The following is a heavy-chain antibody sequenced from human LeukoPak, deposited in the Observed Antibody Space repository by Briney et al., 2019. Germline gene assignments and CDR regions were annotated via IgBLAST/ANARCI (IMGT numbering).Heavy chain of an antibody. CDR1: GFTFSSYW. D-gene: IGHD3-22*01. V-gene: IGHV3-9*01. CDR3: AKDEYYYDSSGYSSTFDY. CDR2: ISWSSGSI. J-gene: IGHJ4*02. Sequence: GGSLRLSCAASGFTFSSYWMHWVRQAPGKGLEWVSGISWSSGSIGYADSVKGRFTISRDNAKNSLYLQMNSLRAEDTALYYCAKDEYYYDSSGYSSTFDYWGQGTLVTVSS.